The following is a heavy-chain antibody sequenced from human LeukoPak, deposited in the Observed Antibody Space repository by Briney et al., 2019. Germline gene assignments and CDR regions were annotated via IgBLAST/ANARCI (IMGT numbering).Heavy chain of an antibody. D-gene: IGHD3-9*01. CDR3: ARDQPYYDILTEDV. CDR2: INHSGST. Sequence: SETLPLTCAVYGGSFSGYYWSWIRQPPGKGLEWIGEINHSGSTNYNPSLKSRVTISVDTSKNQFSLKLSSVTAADTAVYYCARDQPYYDILTEDVWGQGTTVTVSS. V-gene: IGHV4-34*01. J-gene: IGHJ6*02. CDR1: GGSFSGYY.